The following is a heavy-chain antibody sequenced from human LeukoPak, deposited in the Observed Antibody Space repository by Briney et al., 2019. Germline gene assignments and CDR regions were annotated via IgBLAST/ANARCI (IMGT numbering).Heavy chain of an antibody. V-gene: IGHV3-30*02. J-gene: IGHJ6*03. Sequence: GGSLRLSCAASGFAFGRYAMHWVRQPPGKGLEWVAVISFDKTTKDYGDSVKGRFSISRDNPKNTLYLQMNSLRAQDTAVYYCAKDAYTSSWYEVRYYYYMDVWGKGTTVTVSS. CDR2: ISFDKTTK. CDR3: AKDAYTSSWYEVRYYYYMDV. D-gene: IGHD6-13*01. CDR1: GFAFGRYA.